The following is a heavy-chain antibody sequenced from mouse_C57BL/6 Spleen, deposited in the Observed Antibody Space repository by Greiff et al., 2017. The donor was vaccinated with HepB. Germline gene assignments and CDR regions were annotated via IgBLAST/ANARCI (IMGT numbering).Heavy chain of an antibody. V-gene: IGHV1-69*01. CDR1: GYTFTSYW. CDR3: ARGYYGSSYRYFDV. Sequence: QVQLQQPGAELVMPGASVKLSCKASGYTFTSYWMPWVKQRPGQGLEWIGEIDPSDSYTNYNQKFKGKSTLTVDKSSTTAYMQLSSLTSEDSEVYYCARGYYGSSYRYFDVWGTGTTLTVSS. CDR2: IDPSDSYT. J-gene: IGHJ1*03. D-gene: IGHD1-1*01.